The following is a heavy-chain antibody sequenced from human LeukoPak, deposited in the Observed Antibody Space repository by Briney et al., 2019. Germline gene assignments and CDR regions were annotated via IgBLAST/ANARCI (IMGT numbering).Heavy chain of an antibody. CDR2: IYYSGST. J-gene: IGHJ6*02. CDR3: ARDWGSAYGGLDYYYGMDV. Sequence: SETLSLTCTVSGGSISSYYWSWIRQPPGKGLEWIGYIYYSGSTNYNPSLRSRVTISVDTSKNQFSLKLSSVTAADTAVYYCARDWGSAYGGLDYYYGMDVWGQGTTVTVSS. D-gene: IGHD3-16*01. V-gene: IGHV4-59*12. CDR1: GGSISSYY.